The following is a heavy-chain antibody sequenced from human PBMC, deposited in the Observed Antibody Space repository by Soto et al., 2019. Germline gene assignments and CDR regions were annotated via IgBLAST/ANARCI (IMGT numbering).Heavy chain of an antibody. D-gene: IGHD5-12*01. CDR1: GFTFSSYA. V-gene: IGHV3-30-3*01. J-gene: IGHJ6*02. CDR3: AMWINYGMDV. CDR2: ISYDGSNK. Sequence: QVQLVESGGGVVQPGRSLRLSCAASGFTFSSYAMHWVRQAPGKGLEWVAVISYDGSNKYYADSVKGRFTISRDNSKNTLYLQMNSLRAEDTAVYYCAMWINYGMDVWGQGTTVTVSS.